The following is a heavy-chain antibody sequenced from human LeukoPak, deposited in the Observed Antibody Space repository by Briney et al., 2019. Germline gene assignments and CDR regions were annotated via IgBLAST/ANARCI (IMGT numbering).Heavy chain of an antibody. J-gene: IGHJ4*02. CDR1: VNTFSNRS. CDR2: ISNSGTTV. V-gene: IGHV3-48*01. D-gene: IGHD6-19*01. Sequence: GGSLRLSCAASVNTFSNRSMNWVRQAPGKGLEWVSYISNSGTTVTYADSVKGRFTISRDNAKNSLYLQMSSLRAEDTAVYYCARVKWSSAWSGYWGQGVLVTVSS. CDR3: ARVKWSSAWSGY.